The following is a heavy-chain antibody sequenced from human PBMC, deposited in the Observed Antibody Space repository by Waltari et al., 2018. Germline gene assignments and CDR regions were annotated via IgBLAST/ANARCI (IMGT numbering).Heavy chain of an antibody. CDR1: GFTFSSYS. V-gene: IGHV3-21*01. Sequence: EVQLVESGGGLVKPGGSLRLSCAASGFTFSSYSMNWVRQAPGKGLEWVSSISSSSSYIYYADSVKGRFTISRDNAKNSLYLQMNSLRAEDTAVYYYARGGKQWLSPFDYWGQGTLVTVSS. D-gene: IGHD6-19*01. CDR3: ARGGKQWLSPFDY. J-gene: IGHJ4*02. CDR2: ISSSSSYI.